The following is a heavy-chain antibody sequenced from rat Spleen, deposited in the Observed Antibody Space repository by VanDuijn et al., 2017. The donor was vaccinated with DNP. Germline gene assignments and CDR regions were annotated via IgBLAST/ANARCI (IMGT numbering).Heavy chain of an antibody. J-gene: IGHJ2*01. V-gene: IGHV5-22*01. CDR2: ISYDGGST. Sequence: EVQLVESGGGLMQPGRSLKLPCAASGFTFSDYYMAGVRQAPTMGLEWVAYISYDGGSTYYGDSVKGRFTISRDNAKSTLYLQMNSLRSEDMATYYCARPGLGTIDYWGQGVMVTVSS. CDR1: GFTFSDYY. D-gene: IGHD4-2*01. CDR3: ARPGLGTIDY.